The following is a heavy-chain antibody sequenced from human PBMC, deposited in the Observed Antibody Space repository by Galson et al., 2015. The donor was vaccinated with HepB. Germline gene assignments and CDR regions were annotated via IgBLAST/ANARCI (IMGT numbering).Heavy chain of an antibody. D-gene: IGHD3-10*01. V-gene: IGHV3-30*04. J-gene: IGHJ4*02. CDR3: ARTMRAGQPYFDY. CDR2: ISYDGSNK. Sequence: SLRLSCAASGFIFSSYAMHWVRQAPGKGLEWVALISYDGSNKYYADSVKGRFTISRDNSKNTLYLQMNSLRAEDTAVYYCARTMRAGQPYFDYWGQGTLVTVSS. CDR1: GFIFSSYA.